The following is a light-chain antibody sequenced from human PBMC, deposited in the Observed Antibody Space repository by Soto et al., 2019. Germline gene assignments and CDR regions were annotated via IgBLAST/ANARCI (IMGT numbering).Light chain of an antibody. CDR2: TSF. CDR1: QSIGTF. J-gene: IGKJ1*01. Sequence: IQMTQSPSSLSASVGERVSMAFPASQSIGTFLNWDQQKPGEAPNLLIHTSFTLYSGVPSRFSGSGSGTEFTLTINSLQPDDFATYYCQQYHIYSGTFGQGTKVDIK. V-gene: IGKV1-39*01. CDR3: QQYHIYSGT.